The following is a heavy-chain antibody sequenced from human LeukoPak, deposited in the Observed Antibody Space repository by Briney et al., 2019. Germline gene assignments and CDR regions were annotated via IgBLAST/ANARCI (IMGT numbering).Heavy chain of an antibody. D-gene: IGHD3-9*01. V-gene: IGHV5-51*01. CDR1: GYSFTSYW. J-gene: IGHJ6*03. Sequence: GESLKTSCKGSGYSFTSYWIGWVRQMPGKGLEWMGIIYPGDSDTRYSPSFQGQVTISADKSISTAYLQWSSLKASDTAMYYCARLNILTGYYYYYYMDVWGKGTTVTVSS. CDR3: ARLNILTGYYYYYYMDV. CDR2: IYPGDSDT.